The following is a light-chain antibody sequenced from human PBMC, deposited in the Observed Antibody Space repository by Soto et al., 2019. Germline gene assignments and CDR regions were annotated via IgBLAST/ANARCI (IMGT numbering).Light chain of an antibody. Sequence: EIVFRQSPGTLSLSPGEGATLSCRASQSVSSSYLAWYQQKPGQAPRLLIYGASSRATGIPDRFSGSGSGTEFTLTISSLQPDDFATYYCQHYKSFSWTFAQGTKVDI. V-gene: IGKV3-20*01. CDR3: QHYKSFSWT. J-gene: IGKJ1*01. CDR2: GAS. CDR1: QSVSSSY.